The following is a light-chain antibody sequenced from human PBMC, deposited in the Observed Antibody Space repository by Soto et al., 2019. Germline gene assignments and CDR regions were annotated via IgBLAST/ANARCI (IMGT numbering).Light chain of an antibody. J-gene: IGKJ1*01. CDR1: QSINNW. CDR2: EAS. Sequence: DIQMTQSPSTLSASVGDRVTITCRASQSINNWLAWYQQKPGKAPKLLLYEASGLESGVPSRFSGSGSGTEFTLTVSSLQPNGFATYYCQHYNSYPPAFGQGTKVEIK. V-gene: IGKV1-5*03. CDR3: QHYNSYPPA.